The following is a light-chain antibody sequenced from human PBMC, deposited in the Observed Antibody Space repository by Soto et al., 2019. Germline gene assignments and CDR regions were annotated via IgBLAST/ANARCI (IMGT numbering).Light chain of an antibody. CDR1: ESISSK. CDR3: QQYNTWSSIT. V-gene: IGKV3-15*01. Sequence: EIVMTQSPATLSVSPGKRVTLSCRASESISSKLAWYQQKPGQAPSLLMYGAFTRATGIPARFSGSGSGTEFTLTISSLQSEDFAVYYCQQYNTWSSITFGQGTRLEIK. CDR2: GAF. J-gene: IGKJ5*01.